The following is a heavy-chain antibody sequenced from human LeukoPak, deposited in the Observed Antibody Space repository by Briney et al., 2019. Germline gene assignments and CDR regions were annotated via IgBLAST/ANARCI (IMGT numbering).Heavy chain of an antibody. CDR1: GFTFGSYA. J-gene: IGHJ3*02. CDR2: ISSNGGST. V-gene: IGHV3-64*01. D-gene: IGHD3-3*01. CDR3: ARVLSTATSYYDFWSGLDAFDI. Sequence: GGSLRLSCAASGFTFGSYAMHWVRQAPGKGLEYVSAISSNGGSTYYANSVKGRFTISRDNSKNTLYLQMGSLRAEDMAVYYCARVLSTATSYYDFWSGLDAFDIWGQGTMVTVSS.